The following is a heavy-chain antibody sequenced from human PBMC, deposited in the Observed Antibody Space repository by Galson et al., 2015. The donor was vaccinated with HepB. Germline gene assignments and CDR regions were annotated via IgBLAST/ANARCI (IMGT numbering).Heavy chain of an antibody. J-gene: IGHJ4*02. D-gene: IGHD2-21*01. Sequence: SLRLSCAASGFTFSSYAMHWVRQAPGKGLEWVAVISYDGSNKYYADSVKGRFTISRDNSKNTLYLQMNSLRAEDTAVYYCARNSPFDYWGQGTQVTVSS. CDR1: GFTFSSYA. CDR2: ISYDGSNK. V-gene: IGHV3-30-3*01. CDR3: ARNSPFDY.